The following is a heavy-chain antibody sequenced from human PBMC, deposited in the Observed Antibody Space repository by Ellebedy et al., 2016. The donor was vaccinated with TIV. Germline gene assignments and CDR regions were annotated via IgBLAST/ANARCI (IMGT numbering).Heavy chain of an antibody. D-gene: IGHD3-10*01. CDR1: GFTFSSCG. J-gene: IGHJ6*02. CDR2: IRFDGSIK. CDR3: AKGFGAITVGYAMDV. V-gene: IGHV3-30*02. Sequence: GESLKISCAASGFTFSSCGMHWVRQAPGKGLEWVAFIRFDGSIKDYAASVKGRFTISRDNSENTLYLQVTSLRADDTALYYCAKGFGAITVGYAMDVWGRGTTVTVSS.